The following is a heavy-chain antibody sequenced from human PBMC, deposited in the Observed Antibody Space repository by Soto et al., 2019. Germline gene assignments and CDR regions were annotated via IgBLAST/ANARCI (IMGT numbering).Heavy chain of an antibody. J-gene: IGHJ4*02. CDR1: GYTFTSYD. CDR2: MNPNSGTT. V-gene: IGHV1-8*01. Sequence: QVQLVQSGAEVKKPGASVKVSCKASGYTFTSYDINWVRQATGQGLEGMGWMNPNSGTTGYAQKFQGRVTMTRNTSITTAYMELSSLRSEDTAVYYCAREISGSYRFDYWGQGTLVTVSS. D-gene: IGHD1-26*01. CDR3: AREISGSYRFDY.